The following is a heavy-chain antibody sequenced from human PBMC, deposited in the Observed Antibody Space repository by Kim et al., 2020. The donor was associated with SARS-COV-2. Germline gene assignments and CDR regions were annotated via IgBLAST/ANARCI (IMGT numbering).Heavy chain of an antibody. V-gene: IGHV3-23*01. CDR3: AKGERITMIVVVTRFDY. Sequence: GGSLTLSCAASGFTFSSYAMSWVRQAPGKGLEWVSAISGSGGSTYYADSVKGRFTISRDNSKNTLYLQMNSLRDEDTAVYYCAKGERITMIVVVTRFDYWGQGTVVTGSS. CDR2: ISGSGGST. D-gene: IGHD3-22*01. CDR1: GFTFSSYA. J-gene: IGHJ4*02.